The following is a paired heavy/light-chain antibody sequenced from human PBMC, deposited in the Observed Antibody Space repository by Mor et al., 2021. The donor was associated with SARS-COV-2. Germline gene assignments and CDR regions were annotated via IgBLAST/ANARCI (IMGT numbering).Heavy chain of an antibody. Sequence: QVQLVESGGGVVQPGTSLRLSCGASGFTFSSYGMHWVRQAPGKGLEWVAVISYDHGSDKFYADSVKGRFTISRDNSKNTLYLQMNSLRAEDTAVYYCAKAGGNSRTYYAYFDYWGQGTLVTVSS. J-gene: IGHJ4*02. CDR3: AKAGGNSRTYYAYFDY. CDR2: ISYDHGSDK. V-gene: IGHV3-30*18. CDR1: GFTFSSYG. D-gene: IGHD1-26*01.
Light chain of an antibody. CDR1: QSVLSSSNNKNY. CDR3: QQYYSTPPDYT. Sequence: DIVMTQSPDSLAVSLGERATINCKSSQSVLSSSNNKNYLAWYQQKPGQPPKLLIYWASTRASGVPDRFSGSGSGTDFTLTISSLQAEDVAVYYCQQYYSTPPDYTFGQGTKLEIK. J-gene: IGKJ2*01. V-gene: IGKV4-1*01. CDR2: WAS.